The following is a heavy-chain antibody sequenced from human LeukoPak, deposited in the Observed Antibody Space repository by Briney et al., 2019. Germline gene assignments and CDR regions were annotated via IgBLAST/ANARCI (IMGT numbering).Heavy chain of an antibody. Sequence: PSETLSLTCTVSGGSIRSSSYNWGWIRQPPGKGLEWIGSIHYTGTTFYNPSLKSRVTISIDTSKNQFSLKLSSVTAADTAVYYCARHWEQLVPDYWGQGTLVTVSS. D-gene: IGHD6-13*01. CDR3: ARHWEQLVPDY. J-gene: IGHJ4*02. CDR2: IHYTGTT. CDR1: GGSIRSSSYN. V-gene: IGHV4-39*07.